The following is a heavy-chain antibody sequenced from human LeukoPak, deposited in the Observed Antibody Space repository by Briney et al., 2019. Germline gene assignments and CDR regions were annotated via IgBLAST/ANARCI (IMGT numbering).Heavy chain of an antibody. CDR1: GYTFTGYY. J-gene: IGHJ6*03. CDR3: ARGGVAAAAHYYYYMDV. D-gene: IGHD6-13*01. CDR2: INPNSGGT. Sequence: ASVKVSCKASGYTFTGYYMHWVRQAPGQGLEWMGWINPNSGGTNYAQKFQGGVTMTRDTSISTAYMELSRLRSDDTAVYYCARGGVAAAAHYYYYMDVWGKGTTVTVSS. V-gene: IGHV1-2*02.